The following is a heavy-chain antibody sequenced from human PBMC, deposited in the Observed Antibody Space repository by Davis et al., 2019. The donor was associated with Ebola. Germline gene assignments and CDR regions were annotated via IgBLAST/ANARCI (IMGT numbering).Heavy chain of an antibody. CDR1: GFIFSNFA. V-gene: IGHV3-7*01. D-gene: IGHD3-3*01. CDR3: ARHIGIVGITTFNY. Sequence: GESLKISCAASGFIFSNFAMSWVRQAPGKGLQWVATIDEDGNEKHYMDSVKGRFTISRDNAQNSLFLQMNSLRDEDTAVFYCARHIGIVGITTFNYWGQGALVTVSS. J-gene: IGHJ4*02. CDR2: IDEDGNEK.